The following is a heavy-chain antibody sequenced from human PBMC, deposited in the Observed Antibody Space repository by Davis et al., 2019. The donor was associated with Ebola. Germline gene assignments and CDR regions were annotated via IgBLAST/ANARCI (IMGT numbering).Heavy chain of an antibody. CDR1: GYTFTIYG. CDR2: ISAYNGNT. J-gene: IGHJ4*02. V-gene: IGHV1-18*01. D-gene: IGHD1-26*01. CDR3: ARGYSGSRRLEY. Sequence: ASVKVSCQASGYTFTIYGISWVRQAPGQGLEWMGWISAYNGNTNYARKLQGRVTMTTDTSTSTAYMELRSLRSDDTAVYYCARGYSGSRRLEYWGQGTLVTVSS.